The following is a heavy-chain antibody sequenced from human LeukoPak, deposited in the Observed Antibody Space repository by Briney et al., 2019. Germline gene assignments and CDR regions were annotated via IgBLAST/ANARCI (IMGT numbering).Heavy chain of an antibody. CDR3: ARGGAMTTVTTY. J-gene: IGHJ4*02. D-gene: IGHD4-17*01. V-gene: IGHV3-7*05. CDR1: GFIFTSYW. CDR2: IKQDGSEK. Sequence: QPGGSLRLSCAASGFIFTSYWMTWVRQAPGKGLEWVANIKQDGSEKYYVDSVKGGFTISRDNAKNSLYLQMTSLRVEDTAVCYCARGGAMTTVTTYWGQGTLVTVSS.